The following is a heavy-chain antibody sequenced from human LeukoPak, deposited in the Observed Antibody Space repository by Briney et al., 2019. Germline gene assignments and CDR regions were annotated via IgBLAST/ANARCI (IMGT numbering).Heavy chain of an antibody. J-gene: IGHJ4*02. CDR3: ASQQLQWRESYYFDD. CDR1: GYIFTSYY. CDR2: INPNTGGT. D-gene: IGHD5-24*01. V-gene: IGHV1-2*02. Sequence: ASVKVSCKASGYIFTSYYMHWVRQAPGQGLEWMGWINPNTGGTKYAQKFQGRVTMTRDTSISTAYMELSRLGSDDTALYYCASQQLQWRESYYFDDWGQGTLVTVSS.